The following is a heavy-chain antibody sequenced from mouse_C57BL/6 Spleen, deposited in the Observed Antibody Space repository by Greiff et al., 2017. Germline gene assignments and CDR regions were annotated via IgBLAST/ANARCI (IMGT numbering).Heavy chain of an antibody. J-gene: IGHJ2*01. Sequence: VQLQQSGAELMKPGASVKLSCKATGYKFTGYWIEWVKQRPGHGLEWIGEILPGSASTNYNEKFKGKGTFTADTSSNTAYMQLSSRTTEDSAIYYYARGHMYYCDYGGQGTTLTVSS. CDR2: ILPGSAST. CDR1: GYKFTGYW. V-gene: IGHV1-9*01. CDR3: ARGHMYYCDY.